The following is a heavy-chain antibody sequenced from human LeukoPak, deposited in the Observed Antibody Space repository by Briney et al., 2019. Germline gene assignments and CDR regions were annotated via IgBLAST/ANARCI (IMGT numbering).Heavy chain of an antibody. CDR1: GGSISSGGYY. Sequence: SETLSLTCTVSGGSISSGGYYWSWIRQHPGKCLEWIGYIYYSGSTYYNPSLKRRVTISVDTSKNQFSLKLSSVTAADTAVYYCARGGSGYCSSTSCHMSDYWGQGTLVTVSS. V-gene: IGHV4-31*03. CDR2: IYYSGST. CDR3: ARGGSGYCSSTSCHMSDY. J-gene: IGHJ4*02. D-gene: IGHD2-2*02.